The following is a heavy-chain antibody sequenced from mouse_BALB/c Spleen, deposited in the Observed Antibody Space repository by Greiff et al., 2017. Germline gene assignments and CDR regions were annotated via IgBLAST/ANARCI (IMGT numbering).Heavy chain of an antibody. J-gene: IGHJ2*01. CDR2: ISSGGSYT. CDR3: TREGLRREGFDY. V-gene: IGHV5-6-4*01. CDR1: GFTFSSYT. D-gene: IGHD2-4*01. Sequence: EVQVVESGGGLVKPGGSLKLSCAASGFTFSSYTMSWVRQTPEKRLEWVATISSGGSYTYYPDSVKGRFTISRDNAKNTLYLQMSSLKSEDTAMYYCTREGLRREGFDYWGQGTTLTVSS.